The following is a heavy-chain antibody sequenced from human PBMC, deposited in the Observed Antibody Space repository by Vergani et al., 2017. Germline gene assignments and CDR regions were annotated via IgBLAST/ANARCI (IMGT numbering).Heavy chain of an antibody. CDR3: AQYYYYYYVIDF. J-gene: IGHJ6*02. CDR1: GFTFSSYA. CDR2: ISVSGGST. Sequence: EVQLLESGGGLVQPGGSLRLSCAASGFTFSSYAMSWVRQAPGKGLEWVSAISVSGGSTYYADSVKGRFTISRDNSKNTLYLQMNSLRAEYTAVYYCAQYYYYYYVIDFWGQGTTVTVSS. V-gene: IGHV3-23*01.